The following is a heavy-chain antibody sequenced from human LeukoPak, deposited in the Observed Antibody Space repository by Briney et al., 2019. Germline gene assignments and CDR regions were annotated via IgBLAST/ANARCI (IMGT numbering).Heavy chain of an antibody. CDR3: ARAGYIAAAGFDY. CDR1: GFTFSSYS. D-gene: IGHD6-13*01. V-gene: IGHV3-30*03. J-gene: IGHJ4*02. CDR2: ISYDGSNK. Sequence: GGSLRLSCAASGFTFSSYSMNWVRQAPGKGLEWVAVISYDGSNKYYADSVKGRFAISRDNSKNTLYLQMNSLRAEDTAVYYCARAGYIAAAGFDYWGQGTLVTVSS.